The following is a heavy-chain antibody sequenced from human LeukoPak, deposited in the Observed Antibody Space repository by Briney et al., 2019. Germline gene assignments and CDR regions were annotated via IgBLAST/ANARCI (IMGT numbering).Heavy chain of an antibody. CDR1: GGSFSGYY. D-gene: IGHD4-17*01. J-gene: IGHJ4*02. Sequence: SETLSLTCAVYGGSFSGYYWSWIRQPPGKGLEWIGEINHSGSTNYNPSLKSRVTISVDTSENQFSLKLSSVTAADTAVYHCARGLPDYGLTYWGQGTLVTVSS. CDR2: INHSGST. V-gene: IGHV4-34*09. CDR3: ARGLPDYGLTY.